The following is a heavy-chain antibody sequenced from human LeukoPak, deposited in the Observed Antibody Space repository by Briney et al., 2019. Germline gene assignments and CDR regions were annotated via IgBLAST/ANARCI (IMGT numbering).Heavy chain of an antibody. J-gene: IGHJ4*02. CDR1: GGSFSGYY. Sequence: SSETLSLTCAVYGGSFSGYYWSWIRQPPGKGLEWTGEINHSGSTNYNPSLKSRVTISVDTSKNQFSLKLSSVTAADTAVYYCARGVAVSSSGWYNYWGQGTLVTVSS. CDR3: ARGVAVSSSGWYNY. CDR2: INHSGST. D-gene: IGHD6-19*01. V-gene: IGHV4-34*01.